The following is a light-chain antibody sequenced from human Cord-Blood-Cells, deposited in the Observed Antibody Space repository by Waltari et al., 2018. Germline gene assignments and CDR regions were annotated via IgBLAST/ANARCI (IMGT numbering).Light chain of an antibody. V-gene: IGKV2-28*01. CDR2: LGS. J-gene: IGKJ3*01. CDR1: QSLLHSNGYNY. CDR3: MQALQTPFT. Sequence: DIVMTQSPLSLPVTPGEPASISCRCSQSLLHSNGYNYLDWYLQKPGQSTQLLIYLGSYRASGVPDRCSGCGSGTDFTLKISRVEAEDVGVYYCMQALQTPFTFGPGTKVDIK.